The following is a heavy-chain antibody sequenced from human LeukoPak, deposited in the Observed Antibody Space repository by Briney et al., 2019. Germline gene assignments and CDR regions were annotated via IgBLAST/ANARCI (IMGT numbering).Heavy chain of an antibody. CDR2: ISYDGSNK. CDR3: AKDRTSSGYYYFDY. D-gene: IGHD3-22*01. CDR1: GFTFSSYG. V-gene: IGHV3-30*18. Sequence: GGSLRLSCAASGFTFSSYGMHWVRQAPGKGLEGVAVISYDGSNKYYADSVKGRFTISRDNSKNTLYLQMNSLRAEDTAVYYCAKDRTSSGYYYFDYWGQGTLVTVSS. J-gene: IGHJ4*02.